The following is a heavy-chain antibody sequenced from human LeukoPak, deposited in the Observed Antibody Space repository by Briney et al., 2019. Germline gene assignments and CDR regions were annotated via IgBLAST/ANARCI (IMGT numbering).Heavy chain of an antibody. V-gene: IGHV4-61*09. Sequence: NPSETLTLTCTVSGGSISSGNYYWSWIRQPAGKGLEWIGHIYTSGSTNYNPALKSRVTISVDTSKNQFSLKLSSLTAADTAVYCCAREGYDSLWGQGTLVTVSS. CDR2: IYTSGST. CDR3: AREGYDSL. J-gene: IGHJ4*02. CDR1: GGSISSGNYY. D-gene: IGHD3-3*01.